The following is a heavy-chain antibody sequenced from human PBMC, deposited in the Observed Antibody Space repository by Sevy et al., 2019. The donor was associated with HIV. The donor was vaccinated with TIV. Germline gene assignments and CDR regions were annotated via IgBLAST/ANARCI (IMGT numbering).Heavy chain of an antibody. CDR2: ISGSGGRT. CDR3: AKAGYSSSWYNWYFDL. Sequence: GGSLRLSCTASGFTFSSYAMSWVRQAPGKGLEWVSAISGSGGRTYYADSVKGRFTISRDNSKNTLYLQMNSLRAEDTAVYYCAKAGYSSSWYNWYFDLWGRGTLVTVSS. J-gene: IGHJ2*01. D-gene: IGHD6-13*01. V-gene: IGHV3-23*01. CDR1: GFTFSSYA.